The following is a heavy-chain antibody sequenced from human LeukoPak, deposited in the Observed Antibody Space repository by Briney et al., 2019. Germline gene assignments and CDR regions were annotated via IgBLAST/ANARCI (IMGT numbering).Heavy chain of an antibody. J-gene: IGHJ4*02. V-gene: IGHV1-8*03. Sequence: ASVNVSFKASGYTFTSYDINWVRQATGQGLEWMGWKNPNSGNTGYAQKFQGRVTITRNTSISTAYMELSSLRSEDTAVYYCARGAIFGVVPDYWGQGTLVTVSS. CDR2: KNPNSGNT. D-gene: IGHD3-3*01. CDR3: ARGAIFGVVPDY. CDR1: GYTFTSYD.